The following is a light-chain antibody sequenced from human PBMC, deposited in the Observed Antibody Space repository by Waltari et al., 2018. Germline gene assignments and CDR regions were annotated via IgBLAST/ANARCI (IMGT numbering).Light chain of an antibody. CDR2: AAS. CDR1: PSISKY. V-gene: IGKV3-20*01. CDR3: QNHERLPAT. Sequence: EVVLTQSPGTLSLSPGERATLSCRASPSISKYLVWYQQRPGKAPRLLIYAASTRATGIPDRVSGSGCGTDFSLTISRLEPEDFAVYYCQNHERLPATFGQGTRVEIK. J-gene: IGKJ1*01.